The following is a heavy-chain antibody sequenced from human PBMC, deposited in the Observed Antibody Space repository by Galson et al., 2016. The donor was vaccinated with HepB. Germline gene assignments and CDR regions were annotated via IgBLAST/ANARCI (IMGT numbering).Heavy chain of an antibody. Sequence: SLRLSCAASGFTFSSYWMHWVRQAPGKGLVWVSRISTDGRTANQADSVKGRFTISRENARNTVYLQMNSLTAEDTAVYYCVTTDSSGYLIDYWGQGILVTVSS. J-gene: IGHJ4*02. V-gene: IGHV3-74*01. CDR1: GFTFSSYW. CDR2: ISTDGRTA. D-gene: IGHD3-22*01. CDR3: VTTDSSGYLIDY.